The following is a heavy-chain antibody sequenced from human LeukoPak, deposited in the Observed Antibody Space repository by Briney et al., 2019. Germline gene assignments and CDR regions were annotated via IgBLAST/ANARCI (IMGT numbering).Heavy chain of an antibody. CDR1: GFTFSSYW. CDR3: ARASYGYSFDY. CDR2: INSDGSST. D-gene: IGHD5-18*01. J-gene: IGHJ4*02. V-gene: IGHV3-74*01. Sequence: GGSLRLSCAASGFTFSSYWMHWVRQAPGKGLVWVSRINSDGSSTSYADSVKGRFTISRDNAKNSLYLQMNSLRAEDTAVYYCARASYGYSFDYWGQGTLVTVSS.